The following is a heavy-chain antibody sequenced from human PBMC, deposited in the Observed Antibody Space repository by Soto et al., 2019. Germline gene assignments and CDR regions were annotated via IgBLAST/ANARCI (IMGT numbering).Heavy chain of an antibody. Sequence: GGSLRLSCAASGFTFSSYGMHWVRQAPGKGLEWVAVISYDGSNKYHADSVKGRFTISRDNSKNTLYLQMNSLRAEDTAVYYCAKDRNCSSTSCSYYYYYGMDVWGQGTTVTVSS. CDR1: GFTFSSYG. CDR3: AKDRNCSSTSCSYYYYYGMDV. CDR2: ISYDGSNK. D-gene: IGHD2-2*01. J-gene: IGHJ6*02. V-gene: IGHV3-30*18.